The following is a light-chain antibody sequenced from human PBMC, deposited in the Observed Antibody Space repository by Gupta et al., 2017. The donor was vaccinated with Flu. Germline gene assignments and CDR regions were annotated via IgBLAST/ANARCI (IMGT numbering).Light chain of an antibody. CDR3: AAWDDSLNVL. CDR1: SSNIGRNT. V-gene: IGLV1-44*01. J-gene: IGLJ3*02. Sequence: QPVLTQPPSASGTPGQRVTISCSGGSSNIGRNTVNWYQQLPGTAPKLLIYSNYLRPSGVPDRFSGSKSGTSASLAISGIQSEDEADYYCAAWDDSLNVLFGGGTKLTVL. CDR2: SNY.